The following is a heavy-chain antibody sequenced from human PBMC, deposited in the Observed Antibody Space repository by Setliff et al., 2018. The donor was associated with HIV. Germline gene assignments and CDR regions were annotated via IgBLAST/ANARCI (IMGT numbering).Heavy chain of an antibody. CDR1: GGSIRSTSHY. V-gene: IGHV4-39*01. D-gene: IGHD3-3*01. CDR2: IYYSGST. CDR3: ASLTTDRFLEWLFVY. Sequence: PSETLSLTCTVSGGSIRSTSHYWGWIRQPPGKGLEWIGSIYYSGSTHYNPSLKSRVTVSKDTTKNQLSLRLSSVTAADTAVYYCASLTTDRFLEWLFVYWGQGTLVTVSS. J-gene: IGHJ4*02.